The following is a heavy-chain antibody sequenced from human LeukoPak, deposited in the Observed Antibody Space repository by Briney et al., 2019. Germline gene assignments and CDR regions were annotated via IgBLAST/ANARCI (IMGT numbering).Heavy chain of an antibody. CDR1: GFTFSSYW. CDR2: INSDGSST. V-gene: IGHV3-74*01. Sequence: HAGGSLRLSCAASGFTFSSYWMHWVRQAPGKGLVWVSRINSDGSSTSYADSVKGRFTISRDNAKNSLYLQMNSLRAEDTAIYYCTRVGYIDEGIDYWGQGTLVTVSS. CDR3: TRVGYIDEGIDY. J-gene: IGHJ4*02. D-gene: IGHD5-24*01.